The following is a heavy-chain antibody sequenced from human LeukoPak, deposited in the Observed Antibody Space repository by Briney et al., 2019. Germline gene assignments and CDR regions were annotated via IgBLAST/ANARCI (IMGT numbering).Heavy chain of an antibody. Sequence: GASLKISCKGSGYSFTSYWIGWVRQMPGKGLEWMGIIYPGDSDTRYSPSFPGQVTISADKSITTTYLQWSSLKASDTAMYYCARASDTAMVITYFDYWGQGTLVTVSS. CDR1: GYSFTSYW. D-gene: IGHD5-18*01. CDR3: ARASDTAMVITYFDY. V-gene: IGHV5-51*01. CDR2: IYPGDSDT. J-gene: IGHJ4*02.